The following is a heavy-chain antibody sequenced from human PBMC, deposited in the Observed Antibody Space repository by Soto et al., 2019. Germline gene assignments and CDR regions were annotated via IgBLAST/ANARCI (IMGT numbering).Heavy chain of an antibody. CDR1: GGSFSGYY. J-gene: IGHJ6*03. CDR3: ARARGYSNSGSDYYYYMDV. D-gene: IGHD4-4*01. Sequence: SETLSLTCAVYGGSFSGYYWSWIRQPPGKGLEWIGEINHSGSTNYNPSLKSRVTISVDTSKNQFSLKLSSVTAADTAVYYCARARGYSNSGSDYYYYMDVWGKGTTVTVSS. V-gene: IGHV4-34*01. CDR2: INHSGST.